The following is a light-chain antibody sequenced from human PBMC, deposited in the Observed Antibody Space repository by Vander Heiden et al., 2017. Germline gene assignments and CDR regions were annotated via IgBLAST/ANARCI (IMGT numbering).Light chain of an antibody. CDR3: QQYYNWPYT. V-gene: IGKV3-15*01. Sequence: IVMTQSPPTLSVSPGERATLSCRASQSVSSNLAWYQQKPGQAPRLFMYGASSRATGIPARFSGSGSGTEFTLTISSLQSEDFAVYYCQQYYNWPYTFGQGTKLEI. J-gene: IGKJ2*01. CDR2: GAS. CDR1: QSVSSN.